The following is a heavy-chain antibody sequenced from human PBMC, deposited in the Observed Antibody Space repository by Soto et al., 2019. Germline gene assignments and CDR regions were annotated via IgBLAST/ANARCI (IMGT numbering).Heavy chain of an antibody. CDR3: ARVGGWGCSGGTSCFDY. Sequence: QVQLVQSGAEVKKPGASVKVSCKASGYTFTSYGISWVRQAPGQGLEWMGWISAYNGNTNYAQNLQGRVTMTTDTSTSTAYIELRSLRSDDTAVYYCARVGGWGCSGGTSCFDYWGQGTLVTVSS. CDR1: GYTFTSYG. J-gene: IGHJ4*02. CDR2: ISAYNGNT. D-gene: IGHD2-15*01. V-gene: IGHV1-18*01.